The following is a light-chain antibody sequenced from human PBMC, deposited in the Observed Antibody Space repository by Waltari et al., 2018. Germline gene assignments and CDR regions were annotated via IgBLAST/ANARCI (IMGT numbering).Light chain of an antibody. CDR1: QSVANR. Sequence: EIVLTQSPATLSVSPGEGATHSCRASQSVANRLDWYQQKPGQSPRLLIYGVSTRATGIPARFSGSGAGTDFTLTISSLQSEDFAVYSCQQYNDWPLTFGGGTKVEI. CDR2: GVS. V-gene: IGKV3-15*01. CDR3: QQYNDWPLT. J-gene: IGKJ4*01.